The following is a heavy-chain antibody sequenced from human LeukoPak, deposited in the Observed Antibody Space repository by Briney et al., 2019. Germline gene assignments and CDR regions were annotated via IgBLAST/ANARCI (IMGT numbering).Heavy chain of an antibody. CDR1: GFTFSNNA. Sequence: GGSLRLSCAASGFTFSNNAMNWVRQAPGKGLEWVSSISDSGDNTYYADSVKGRFTISRDNSKITLYLQMNYLRAEDTAVYYCALSPVPPYYYDSHLVFDYWGQGTLVTVSS. V-gene: IGHV3-23*01. CDR2: ISDSGDNT. D-gene: IGHD3-22*01. J-gene: IGHJ4*02. CDR3: ALSPVPPYYYDSHLVFDY.